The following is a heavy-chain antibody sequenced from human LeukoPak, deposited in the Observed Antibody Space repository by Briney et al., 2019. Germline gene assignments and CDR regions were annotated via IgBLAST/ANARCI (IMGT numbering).Heavy chain of an antibody. CDR3: ARLPARLSWFDP. CDR1: GGSFSGYY. CDR2: INHSGST. D-gene: IGHD2-2*01. J-gene: IGHJ5*02. Sequence: SETLSLTCAVYGGSFSGYYWSWIRQPPGKGLEWIGEINHSGSTNYNPSLKSRVTISVDTSKNQFSLKLRSVTAADTAVYYCARLPARLSWFDPWGQGTLVTVSS. V-gene: IGHV4-34*01.